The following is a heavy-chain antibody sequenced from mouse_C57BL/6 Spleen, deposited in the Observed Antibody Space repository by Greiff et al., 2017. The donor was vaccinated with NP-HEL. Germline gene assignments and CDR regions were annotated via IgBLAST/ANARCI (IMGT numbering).Heavy chain of an antibody. J-gene: IGHJ1*03. Sequence: QVQLQQPGAELVRPGTSVKLSCKASGYTFTSYWMHWVKQRPGQGLEWIGVIDPSDSYTNYNQKFKGKATLTVDTSSNTAYMQLSSLTSEDSAVYYCARAYGSSYVDWYFDVWGTGTTVTVSS. D-gene: IGHD1-1*01. CDR2: IDPSDSYT. CDR1: GYTFTSYW. V-gene: IGHV1-59*01. CDR3: ARAYGSSYVDWYFDV.